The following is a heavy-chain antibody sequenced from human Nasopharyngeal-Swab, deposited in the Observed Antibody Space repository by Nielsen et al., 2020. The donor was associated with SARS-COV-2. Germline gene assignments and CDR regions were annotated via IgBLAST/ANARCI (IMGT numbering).Heavy chain of an antibody. J-gene: IGHJ4*02. Sequence: SETLSLTCTVSGGSISSYYWSWIRQPPGQGLEWIGYIYYSGSTNYNPSLKSRVTISVDTSKTQFSLKLSSVTAADTAVYYCARILTIFGVVASYYFDYWGQGTLVTVSS. D-gene: IGHD3-3*01. CDR2: IYYSGST. CDR1: GGSISSYY. V-gene: IGHV4-59*01. CDR3: ARILTIFGVVASYYFDY.